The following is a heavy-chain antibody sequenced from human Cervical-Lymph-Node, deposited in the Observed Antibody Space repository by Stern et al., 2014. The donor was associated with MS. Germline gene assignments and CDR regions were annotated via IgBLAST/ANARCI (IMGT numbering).Heavy chain of an antibody. J-gene: IGHJ4*02. D-gene: IGHD5-18*01. CDR2: INTNTGNT. CDR3: ARDCVDTAMITRSDYLDS. V-gene: IGHV7-4-1*02. Sequence: QVQLVQSGSELKKPGASVKVSCKASGYTLTNYPMNWVRQAPGQGLEWMGWINTNTGNTTYAQGFTGLFVFALDTSVSTAYLHISILKAEDTAVYCCARDCVDTAMITRSDYLDSWGQGTLVTVSS. CDR1: GYTLTNYP.